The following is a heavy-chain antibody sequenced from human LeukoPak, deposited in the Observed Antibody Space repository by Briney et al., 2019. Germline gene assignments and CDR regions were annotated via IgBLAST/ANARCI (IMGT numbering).Heavy chain of an antibody. CDR1: GYTFTSYD. J-gene: IGHJ3*02. V-gene: IGHV1-8*01. CDR3: ARGPYYDSSGYLDAFDI. D-gene: IGHD3-22*01. CDR2: MNPNSGNT. Sequence: ASVKVSCKASGYTFTSYDINWVRQATGQGLEWMGWMNPNSGNTGYAQKFQGRVTMTRNTSISTAYMELSSLRSEDTAVNYCARGPYYDSSGYLDAFDIWGQGTMVTVSS.